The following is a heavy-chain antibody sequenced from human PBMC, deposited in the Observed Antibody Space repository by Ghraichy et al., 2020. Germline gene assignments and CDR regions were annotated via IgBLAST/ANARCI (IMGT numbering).Heavy chain of an antibody. CDR1: GFTVSSNY. D-gene: IGHD3-3*01. CDR3: ARVAIFGVVDDY. V-gene: IGHV3-53*01. Sequence: GESLNISCAASGFTVSSNYMSWVRQAPGKGLEWVSVIYSGGSTYYADSVKGRFTISRDNSKNTLYLQMNSLRAEDTAVYYCARVAIFGVVDDYWGQGTLVTVSS. J-gene: IGHJ4*02. CDR2: IYSGGST.